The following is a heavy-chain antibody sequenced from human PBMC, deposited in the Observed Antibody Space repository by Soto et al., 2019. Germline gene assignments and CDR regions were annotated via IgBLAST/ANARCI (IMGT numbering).Heavy chain of an antibody. CDR2: IYHSGST. D-gene: IGHD4-17*01. CDR3: ARSQTTVNSYDY. Sequence: SETLSLTCAVSGGSISSGGDSWSWIRQPPGKGLEWIGYIYHSGSTYYNPSLKSRVTISVDRSKNQFSLKLSSVTAADTAVYYCARSQTTVNSYDYWGQGTLVTVSS. CDR1: GGSISSGGDS. J-gene: IGHJ4*02. V-gene: IGHV4-30-2*01.